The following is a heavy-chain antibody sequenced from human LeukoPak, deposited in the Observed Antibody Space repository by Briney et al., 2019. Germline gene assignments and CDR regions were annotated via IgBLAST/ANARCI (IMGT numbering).Heavy chain of an antibody. CDR2: IIPILGIA. CDR1: GGTFSSYA. V-gene: IGHV1-69*04. CDR3: ARDYGQWLGKNYYYYYGMDV. J-gene: IGHJ6*02. Sequence: SMKVSCKASGGTFSSYAISWVRQAPGQGLEWMGRIIPILGIANYAQKFQGRVTITADKSTSTAYMELSSLRSEDTAVYYCARDYGQWLGKNYYYYYGMDVWGQGTTVTVSS. D-gene: IGHD6-19*01.